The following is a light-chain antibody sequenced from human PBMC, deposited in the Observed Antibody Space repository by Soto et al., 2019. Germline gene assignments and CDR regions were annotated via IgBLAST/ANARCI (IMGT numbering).Light chain of an antibody. CDR3: QSYDSSLSGYVV. CDR2: GNS. CDR1: SSNSGAGYD. V-gene: IGLV1-40*01. J-gene: IGLJ2*01. Sequence: QSVLTQPPSVSGAPGQRVTISCTGSSSNSGAGYDVHWYQQLPGTAPKLLIYGNSNRPSGVSDRFSGSKSGTSASLAITGLQAEDEADYYCQSYDSSLSGYVVFGGGTKLTVL.